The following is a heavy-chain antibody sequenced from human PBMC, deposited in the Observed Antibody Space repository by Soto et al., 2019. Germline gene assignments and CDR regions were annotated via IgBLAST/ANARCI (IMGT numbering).Heavy chain of an antibody. CDR2: ISYDGSNK. Sequence: QVQLVESGGGVVQPGRSLRLSCAASGFTFSSYAMHWVRQAPGKGLEWVAVISYDGSNKYYADSVKGRFTISRDNSKNTLYLQKNSLRAEDTASGPDDAFDIWGQGTMVIDSS. CDR1: GFTFSSYA. J-gene: IGHJ3*02. CDR3: DAFDI. V-gene: IGHV3-30-3*01.